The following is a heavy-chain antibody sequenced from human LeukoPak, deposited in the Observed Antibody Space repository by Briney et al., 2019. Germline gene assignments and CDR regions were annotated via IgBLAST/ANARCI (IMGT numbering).Heavy chain of an antibody. Sequence: GGSLRLSCATSGFTFSAYSMNWVRQAPGKGLEWVSCISSSTSTIYYADSVKGRFTISRDDAKNSLYLQMNSLRDEDTAVYYCARFPSFDTVTKYFDYWGQGTLVTVSS. D-gene: IGHD4-17*01. V-gene: IGHV3-48*02. CDR3: ARFPSFDTVTKYFDY. CDR2: ISSSTSTI. J-gene: IGHJ4*02. CDR1: GFTFSAYS.